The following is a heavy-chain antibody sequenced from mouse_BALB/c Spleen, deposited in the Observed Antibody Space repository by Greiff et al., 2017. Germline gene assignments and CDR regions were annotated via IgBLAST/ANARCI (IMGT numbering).Heavy chain of an antibody. CDR1: GYAFSSYW. D-gene: IGHD1-1*01. V-gene: IGHV1-80*01. Sequence: VQLQESGAELVRPGSSVKISCKASGYAFSSYWMNWVKQRPGQGLEWIGQIYPGDGDTNYNGKFKGKATLTADKSSSTAYMQLSSLTSEDSAVYFCARSGTTVVATDYWGQGTSVTVSS. J-gene: IGHJ4*01. CDR3: ARSGTTVVATDY. CDR2: IYPGDGDT.